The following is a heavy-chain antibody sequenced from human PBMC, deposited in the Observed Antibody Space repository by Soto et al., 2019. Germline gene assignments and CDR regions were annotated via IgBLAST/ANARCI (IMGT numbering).Heavy chain of an antibody. V-gene: IGHV3-23*01. Sequence: GGSLRLSCAASGFTFSSYAMSWVRQAPGKGLEWVSAISGSGGSTYYADSVKGRFTISRDNSKNTLYLQMNSLRAEDTAVYYCANCGSQYYYYYYGMDVWGQGTTVTVSS. CDR3: ANCGSQYYYYYYGMDV. CDR1: GFTFSSYA. D-gene: IGHD6-13*01. CDR2: ISGSGGST. J-gene: IGHJ6*02.